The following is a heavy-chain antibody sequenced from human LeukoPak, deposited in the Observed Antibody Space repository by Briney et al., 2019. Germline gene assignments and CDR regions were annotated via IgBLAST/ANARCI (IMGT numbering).Heavy chain of an antibody. Sequence: GGSLRLSCSASGFTFSSYAMHWVRQAPGKGLEWVSGISWNSGSIGYADSVKGRFTISRDNAKNSLYLQMNSLRAEDTALYYCAKSQRYSYGYGNWGQGTLVTVSS. J-gene: IGHJ4*02. CDR2: ISWNSGSI. D-gene: IGHD5-18*01. V-gene: IGHV3-9*01. CDR3: AKSQRYSYGYGN. CDR1: GFTFSSYA.